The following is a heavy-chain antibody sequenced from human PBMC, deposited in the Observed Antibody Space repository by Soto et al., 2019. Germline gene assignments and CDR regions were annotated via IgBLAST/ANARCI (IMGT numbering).Heavy chain of an antibody. V-gene: IGHV4-39*01. CDR2: IYYSGST. CDR3: AGQGSSSYYYGMDV. J-gene: IGHJ6*02. D-gene: IGHD6-13*01. CDR1: GGSISSSSYY. Sequence: SETLSLTCTVSGGSISSSSYYWGWIRQPPGKGLEWIGSIYYSGSTYYNPSLKSRVTISVDTSKNQFSLKLSSVTAADTAVYYCAGQGSSSYYYGMDVWDQGTTVTVSS.